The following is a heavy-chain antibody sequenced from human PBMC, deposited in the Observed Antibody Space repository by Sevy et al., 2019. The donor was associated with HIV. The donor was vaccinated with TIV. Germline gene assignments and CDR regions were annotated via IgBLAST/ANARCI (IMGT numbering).Heavy chain of an antibody. CDR2: INHSGST. D-gene: IGHD3-3*01. CDR3: ARVVWSGYYKVFDY. J-gene: IGHJ4*02. V-gene: IGHV4-34*01. Sequence: SETLSLTCAVYGGSFSGYYWGWIRQPPGKGLEWIGEINHSGSTNYNPSLKSRVTISVDTSKNQFSLKLSSVTAADTAVYYCARVVWSGYYKVFDYWGQGTLVTVSS. CDR1: GGSFSGYY.